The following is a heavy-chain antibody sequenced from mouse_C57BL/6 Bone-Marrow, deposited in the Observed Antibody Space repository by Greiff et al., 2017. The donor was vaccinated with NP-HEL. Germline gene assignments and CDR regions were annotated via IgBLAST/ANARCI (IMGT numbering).Heavy chain of an antibody. D-gene: IGHD2-5*01. CDR2: IDPSDSYT. V-gene: IGHV1-69*01. J-gene: IGHJ2*01. CDR3: ARQGYSNYFDY. CDR1: GYTFTSYW. Sequence: QVQLQQPGAELVMPGASVKLSCKASGYTFTSYWMHWVKQRPGQGLEWIGEIDPSDSYTNYNQKFKGKSTLTVDKSSSTAYMQLSSLTSEDSAAYYCARQGYSNYFDYWGQGTTLTVSS.